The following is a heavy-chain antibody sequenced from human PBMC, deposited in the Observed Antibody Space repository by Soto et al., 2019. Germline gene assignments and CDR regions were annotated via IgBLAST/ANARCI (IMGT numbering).Heavy chain of an antibody. J-gene: IGHJ4*02. V-gene: IGHV5-51*01. D-gene: IGHD1-26*01. CDR1: GYNFASHW. CDR2: ILPGDSYT. CDR3: ATLAGTGSYRDLYFDN. Sequence: GESLKIFCKGSGYNFASHWIGWVRQMPGKGLEWMGIILPGDSYTTYSPSFQGQVTVSADQSISTVYLQWSSLKASDTAMYYCATLAGTGSYRDLYFDNWGQGTPVTVSS.